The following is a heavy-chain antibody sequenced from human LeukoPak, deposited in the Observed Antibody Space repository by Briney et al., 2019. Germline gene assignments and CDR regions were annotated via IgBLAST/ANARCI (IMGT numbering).Heavy chain of an antibody. J-gene: IGHJ4*02. V-gene: IGHV3-30*04. CDR3: ARGYIIPAANPDY. D-gene: IGHD2-2*01. CDR2: ISYDGSNK. Sequence: GGSLRLSCAASGFTFSSYAMHWVRQAPGKGLEWVAVISYDGSNKYYADSVKGRFTISRDNSKNTLSLQMNSLRAEDTAVYYCARGYIIPAANPDYWGQGTLVTVSS. CDR1: GFTFSSYA.